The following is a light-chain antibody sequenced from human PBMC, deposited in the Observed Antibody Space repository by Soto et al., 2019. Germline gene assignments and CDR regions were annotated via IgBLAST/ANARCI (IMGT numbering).Light chain of an antibody. Sequence: EIVMTQSPDTLSVSPGERATLSCRASQSVSTNLAWYQQKPGQAPRHLLYGASTRATGIPARFSGSGSGTEFTLTISSLQSEDFAVYYCQQYSDWLRTFGQGAKVEIK. CDR2: GAS. V-gene: IGKV3-15*01. J-gene: IGKJ1*01. CDR1: QSVSTN. CDR3: QQYSDWLRT.